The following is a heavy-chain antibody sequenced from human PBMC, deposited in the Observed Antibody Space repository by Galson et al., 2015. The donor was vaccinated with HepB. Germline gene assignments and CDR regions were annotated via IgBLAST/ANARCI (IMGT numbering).Heavy chain of an antibody. CDR2: INPNSGGT. CDR1: GYTFTGYY. J-gene: IGHJ6*03. CDR3: AREGYDILTGYYLYYYYYMDV. Sequence: SVKVSCKASGYTFTGYYMHWVRQAPGQGPEWMGWINPNSGGTNYAQKFQGRVTMTTDTSTSTAYMELRSLRSDDTAVYYCAREGYDILTGYYLYYYYYMDVWGKG. D-gene: IGHD3-9*01. V-gene: IGHV1-2*02.